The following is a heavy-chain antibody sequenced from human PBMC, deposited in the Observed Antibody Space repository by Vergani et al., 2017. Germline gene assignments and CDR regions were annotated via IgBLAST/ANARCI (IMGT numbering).Heavy chain of an antibody. J-gene: IGHJ6*03. CDR3: ARAGRVRGVISKFYYMDV. V-gene: IGHV4-30-4*01. CDR1: GGSISSGDYY. D-gene: IGHD3-10*01. Sequence: QVQLQESGPGLVKPSQTLSLTCTVSGGSISSGDYYWSWIRQPPGKGLEWIGYIYYSGSTYYNPSLKSRVTISVDTSKNQFSLKLSSVTAADTAVYYCARAGRVRGVISKFYYMDVWGKGTTVTVSS. CDR2: IYYSGST.